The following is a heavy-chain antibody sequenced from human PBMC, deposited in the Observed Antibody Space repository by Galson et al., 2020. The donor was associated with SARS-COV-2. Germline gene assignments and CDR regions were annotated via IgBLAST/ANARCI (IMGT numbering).Heavy chain of an antibody. CDR3: AKELVATILTAFDI. CDR1: GFTFSSYG. D-gene: IGHD5-12*01. J-gene: IGHJ3*02. CDR2: ISYDGSNK. Sequence: GESLKISCAASGFTFSSYGMHWVRQAPGKGLEWVAVISYDGSNKYYADSMKGRFTISRDNSKNTLYLQMNSLRAEDTAVYYCAKELVATILTAFDIWGQGTMVTVSS. V-gene: IGHV3-30*18.